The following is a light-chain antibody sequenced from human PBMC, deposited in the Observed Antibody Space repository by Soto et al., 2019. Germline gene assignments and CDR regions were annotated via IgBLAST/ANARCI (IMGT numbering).Light chain of an antibody. Sequence: QSVLTQPPSVSAAPGQKVTISCSGSSSNIGNNYVSWYQQLPGTAPKLLIYDNNKRPSGIPDRFSGSKSGTSATLGITGLQTGDEADYYCGTWNSSLSAGVFGGGPKL. CDR2: DNN. CDR3: GTWNSSLSAGV. CDR1: SSNIGNNY. J-gene: IGLJ3*02. V-gene: IGLV1-51*01.